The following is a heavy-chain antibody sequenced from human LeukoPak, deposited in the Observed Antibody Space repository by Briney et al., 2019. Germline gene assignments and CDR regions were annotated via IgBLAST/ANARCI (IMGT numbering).Heavy chain of an antibody. CDR2: IYYSGST. V-gene: IGHV4-39*02. J-gene: IGHJ5*02. D-gene: IGHD3-10*01. Sequence: PSETLSLTCTVSGGSISSSSYYWGWIRQPPGKGLEWIGSIYYSGSTYYNPSLKSRVTISVDTSKNQFSLKLSSVTAAGTAVYYCAREVGTWSITMVRKYNWFDPWGQGTLVTVSS. CDR1: GGSISSSSYY. CDR3: AREVGTWSITMVRKYNWFDP.